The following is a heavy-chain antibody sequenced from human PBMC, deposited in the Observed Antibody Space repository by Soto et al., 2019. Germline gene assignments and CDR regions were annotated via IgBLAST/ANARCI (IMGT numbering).Heavy chain of an antibody. CDR2: ISGSGSNT. D-gene: IGHD3-16*01. Sequence: EVQLLESGGGLVQPGGSLRLSCVASGFTFRTYAMTWVRQAPGKGLECVSSISGSGSNTHYADSVKGRFTISRDNSKDTVYLQMDSLRVEDTALYYCAKDLREWLRHAFDLWGQGTMVTVSS. CDR3: AKDLREWLRHAFDL. V-gene: IGHV3-23*01. CDR1: GFTFRTYA. J-gene: IGHJ3*01.